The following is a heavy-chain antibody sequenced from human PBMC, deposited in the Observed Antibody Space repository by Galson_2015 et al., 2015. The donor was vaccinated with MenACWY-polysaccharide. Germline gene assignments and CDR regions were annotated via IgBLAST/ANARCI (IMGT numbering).Heavy chain of an antibody. D-gene: IGHD4-17*01. V-gene: IGHV1-18*01. J-gene: IGHJ6*02. CDR2: ISVSNGNT. CDR3: ARDESSRSGSPYHYYGMDV. Sequence: SVKVSCKASGYSFTTYGISWVRQAPGQGFEWMGWISVSNGNTNYAQKFQGRVTMTTDTSTSTAYMELRSLRSDDTAVYYCARDESSRSGSPYHYYGMDVWGRGTTVTIFS. CDR1: GYSFTTYG.